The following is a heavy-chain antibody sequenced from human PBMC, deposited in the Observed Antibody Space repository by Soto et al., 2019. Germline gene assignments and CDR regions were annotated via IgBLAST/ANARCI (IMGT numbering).Heavy chain of an antibody. J-gene: IGHJ3*02. D-gene: IGHD3-10*02. CDR2: ISYDGSNK. CDR1: GFTFSSYA. V-gene: IGHV3-30-3*01. CDR3: AKDPGGGVLITLVGAFDI. Sequence: GGSLRLSCAASGFTFSSYAMHWVRQAPGKGLEWVAVISYDGSNKYYADSVKGRFTISRDNSKNTLYLQMNSPRPEDTAVYYCAKDPGGGVLITLVGAFDIWGQGTMVTVS.